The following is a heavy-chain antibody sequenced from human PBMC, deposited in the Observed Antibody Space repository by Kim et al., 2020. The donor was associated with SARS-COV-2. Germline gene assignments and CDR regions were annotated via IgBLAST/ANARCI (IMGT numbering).Heavy chain of an antibody. Sequence: KLQGRVTMTRDTSTSTVDMELSSLRSEDTAVYYCARMTMVRGALNDAFDIWGQGTMVTVSS. CDR3: ARMTMVRGALNDAFDI. V-gene: IGHV1-46*01. J-gene: IGHJ3*02. D-gene: IGHD3-10*01.